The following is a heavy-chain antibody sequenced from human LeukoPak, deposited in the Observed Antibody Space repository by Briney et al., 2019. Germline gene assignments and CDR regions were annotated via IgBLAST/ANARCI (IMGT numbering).Heavy chain of an antibody. D-gene: IGHD6-19*01. CDR2: IHHSGST. V-gene: IGHV4-30-2*01. Sequence: SETLSLTCAVSGGSISSGGYSWSWIRQPPGKGLEWIGYIHHSGSTYYNPSLKSRVTISVDKSKNQFSLKLSSVTAADTAVYYCVSLGCDGYSSGWYPCGDYWGQGTLVTVSS. J-gene: IGHJ4*02. CDR1: GGSISSGGYS. CDR3: VSLGCDGYSSGWYPCGDY.